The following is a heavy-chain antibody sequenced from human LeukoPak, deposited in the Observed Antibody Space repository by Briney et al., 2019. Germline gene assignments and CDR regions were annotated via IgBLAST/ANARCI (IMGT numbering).Heavy chain of an antibody. V-gene: IGHV4-61*02. J-gene: IGHJ5*02. CDR2: IYTSGST. D-gene: IGHD6-6*01. CDR1: GDSISSGSYY. CDR3: AREGRGIAARPLGWFDP. Sequence: SETLSLTCTVSGDSISSGSYYWSWIRQPAGKGLEWIGRIYTSGSTNYNPSLKSRVTISVDTSKNQFSLKLSSVTAADTAVYYCAREGRGIAARPLGWFDPWGQGTLVTVSS.